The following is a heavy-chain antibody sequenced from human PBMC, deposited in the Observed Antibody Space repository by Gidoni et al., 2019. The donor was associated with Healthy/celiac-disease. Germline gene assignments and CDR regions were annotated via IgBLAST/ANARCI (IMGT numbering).Heavy chain of an antibody. CDR1: GFTFSRYA. CDR2: ISCSGGST. D-gene: IGHD3-10*01. J-gene: IGHJ4*02. V-gene: IGHV3-23*01. Sequence: EVQLLESGGGLVQPGGSLSLSCAASGFTFSRYAMSWVRQAPGKGLEWVSAISCSGGSTYYADSVKGRFTISRDNSKNTLYLQMNSLRAEDTAVYYCAKSYYGSGSYYSPFDYWGQGTLVTVSS. CDR3: AKSYYGSGSYYSPFDY.